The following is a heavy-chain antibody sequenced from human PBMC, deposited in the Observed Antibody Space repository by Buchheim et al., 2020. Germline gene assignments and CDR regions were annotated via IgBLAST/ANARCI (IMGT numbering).Heavy chain of an antibody. V-gene: IGHV1-46*01. D-gene: IGHD6-19*01. Sequence: QVQLVQSGAEVKKPGASVKVSCKASGYTFTSYYMHWVRQAPGQGLEWMGIINPSGGSTSYAQKFQGRVTMTRDTSTSTVYMELSSLRSEDTAVYYCAREAGGVIPTAYSSGWTDYWGQGTL. CDR1: GYTFTSYY. J-gene: IGHJ4*02. CDR3: AREAGGVIPTAYSSGWTDY. CDR2: INPSGGST.